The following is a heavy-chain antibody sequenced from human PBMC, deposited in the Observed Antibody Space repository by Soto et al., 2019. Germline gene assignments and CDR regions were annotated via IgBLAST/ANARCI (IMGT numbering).Heavy chain of an antibody. D-gene: IGHD3-10*01. CDR1: GFTFSSYA. Sequence: GESLKISCAASGFTFSSYAMSWVRQAPGKGLEWVSAISGSGGSTYYADSVKGRFTISRDNSKNTLYLQMNSLRAEDTAVYYCAKDHGSPSPSNEFNLKIEAFDIWGQGTMVTVSS. J-gene: IGHJ3*02. CDR3: AKDHGSPSPSNEFNLKIEAFDI. V-gene: IGHV3-23*01. CDR2: ISGSGGST.